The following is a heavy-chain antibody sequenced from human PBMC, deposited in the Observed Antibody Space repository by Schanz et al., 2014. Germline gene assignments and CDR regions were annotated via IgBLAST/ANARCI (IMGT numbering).Heavy chain of an antibody. J-gene: IGHJ6*02. CDR3: AKGMGYCSGGTCYDYYYYGLDV. D-gene: IGHD2-15*01. V-gene: IGHV3-11*05. Sequence: VHLVESGGGLVKRGGSLRLSCAVSGFTVSSNHMSWIRQAPGKGLEWVSDISSGSSYANYADSVKGRFTISRDNAKNSLYLQMNSLSADDTAVFYCAKGMGYCSGGTCYDYYYYGLDVWGQGTTVTVSS. CDR2: ISSGSSYA. CDR1: GFTVSSNH.